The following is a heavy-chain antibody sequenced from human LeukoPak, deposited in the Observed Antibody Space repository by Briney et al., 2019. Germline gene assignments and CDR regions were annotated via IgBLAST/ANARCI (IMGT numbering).Heavy chain of an antibody. J-gene: IGHJ4*02. CDR2: INHSGGT. V-gene: IGHV4-34*01. Sequence: SETLSLTCAVYGGSFSGYSWNWIRQPPVKGLEWIGEINHSGGTNYNPSLKSRVTISVDTSKKQFSLKLSSVTAADTALYYCARVYYGGPFDYWGQGTLVTLSS. CDR1: GGSFSGYS. CDR3: ARVYYGGPFDY. D-gene: IGHD4-23*01.